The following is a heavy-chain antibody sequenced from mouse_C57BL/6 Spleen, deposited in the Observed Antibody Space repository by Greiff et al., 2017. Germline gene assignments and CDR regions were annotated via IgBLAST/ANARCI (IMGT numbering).Heavy chain of an antibody. CDR3: ARGEFYNFDV. CDR1: GFTFSDYG. Sequence: EVKVVESGGGLVKPGGSLKLSCAASGFTFSDYGMHWVRQAPEKGLEWVAYISSGSSTIYYADTVKGRFTISRDNAKNTLFLQMTSLRSEDTAMYYCARGEFYNFDVWGTGTTVTVSS. J-gene: IGHJ1*03. CDR2: ISSGSSTI. D-gene: IGHD1-1*01. V-gene: IGHV5-17*01.